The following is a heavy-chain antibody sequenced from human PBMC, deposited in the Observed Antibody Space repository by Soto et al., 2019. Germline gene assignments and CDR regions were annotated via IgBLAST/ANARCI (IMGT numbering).Heavy chain of an antibody. CDR3: ARIRQYSLYEGYGMDV. CDR2: IDWEDDV. CDR1: GFSLSANTMY. V-gene: IGHV2-70*01. D-gene: IGHD2-21*01. Sequence: SGPTLVNPTQTLKLTCTFSGFSLSANTMYVTWIRQTPGKALEWLALIDWEDDVYYNTSLRTRLTVSKGTSRNQVVLTMTNVDPVDTGTYYCARIRQYSLYEGYGMDVWGQGTTVTVSS. J-gene: IGHJ6*02.